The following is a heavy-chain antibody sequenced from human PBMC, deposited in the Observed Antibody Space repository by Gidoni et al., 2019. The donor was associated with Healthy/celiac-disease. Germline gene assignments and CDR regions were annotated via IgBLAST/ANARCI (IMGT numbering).Heavy chain of an antibody. Sequence: QVQLVESGGGVVQPGRSLRLSCAASGFTFSSYGMHWVRQAPGKGLEWVAVIWYDGSNKYYADSVKGRFTISRDNSKNTLYLQMNSLRAEDTAVYYCARDSITIFGVVIFYYGMDVWGQGTTVTVSS. V-gene: IGHV3-33*01. J-gene: IGHJ6*02. CDR1: GFTFSSYG. CDR3: ARDSITIFGVVIFYYGMDV. D-gene: IGHD3-3*01. CDR2: IWYDGSNK.